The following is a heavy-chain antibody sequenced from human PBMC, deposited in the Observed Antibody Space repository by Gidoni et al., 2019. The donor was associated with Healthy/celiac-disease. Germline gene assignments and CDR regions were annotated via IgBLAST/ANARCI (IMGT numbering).Heavy chain of an antibody. CDR2: IIPILGIA. J-gene: IGHJ4*02. V-gene: IGHV1-69*08. CDR3: AREGIDSSGYYPIYYFDY. Sequence: QVQLVQSGAEVKKPGSSVKVSCKASGGTFSSYTISWVRQAPGQGLEWMGRIIPILGIANYAQKFQGRVTITADKSTSTAYMELSSLRSEDTAVYYCAREGIDSSGYYPIYYFDYWGQGTLVTVSS. CDR1: GGTFSSYT. D-gene: IGHD3-22*01.